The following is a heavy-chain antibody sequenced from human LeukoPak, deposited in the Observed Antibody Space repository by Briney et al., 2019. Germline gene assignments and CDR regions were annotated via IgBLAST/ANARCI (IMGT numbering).Heavy chain of an antibody. J-gene: IGHJ4*02. CDR2: ISSSSTYI. D-gene: IGHD1-26*01. V-gene: IGHV3-21*01. CDR1: GFTFITYT. CDR3: AREFQSARGSY. Sequence: PGGSLRLSCAASGFTFITYTMNWVRQAPGKGLEWVSSISSSSTYIYYADSVKGRFTISRDNAENSVYLQMNSLRVDDTAVYYCAREFQSARGSYWGQGTLVTVSS.